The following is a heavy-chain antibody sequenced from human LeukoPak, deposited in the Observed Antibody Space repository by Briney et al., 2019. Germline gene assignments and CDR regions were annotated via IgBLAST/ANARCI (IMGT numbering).Heavy chain of an antibody. D-gene: IGHD3-22*01. CDR2: IYHSGST. J-gene: IGHJ6*02. V-gene: IGHV4-4*02. Sequence: PSGTLSLTCAVSGGSISSSNWWSWVRQPPGKGLEWIGEIYHSGSTNYNPSLKSRVTISVDTSKNQFSLKLSSVTAADTAVYYCAGDHYYDSKTRYYGMDVWGQGTTVTVSS. CDR3: AGDHYYDSKTRYYGMDV. CDR1: GGSISSSNW.